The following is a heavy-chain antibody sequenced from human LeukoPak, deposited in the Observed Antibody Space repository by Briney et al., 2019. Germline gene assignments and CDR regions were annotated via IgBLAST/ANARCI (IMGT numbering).Heavy chain of an antibody. D-gene: IGHD2-2*01. V-gene: IGHV4-34*01. CDR2: INHSGST. Sequence: SETLSLTCAVYGGSFSGYYWSWIRQPPGKGLEWIGEINHSGSTNYNPSLKSRVTISVDTSKNQFSLKLSSVTVADTAVYYCARWVGVVPAAMCYGMDVWGQGTTVTVSS. CDR1: GGSFSGYY. J-gene: IGHJ6*02. CDR3: ARWVGVVPAAMCYGMDV.